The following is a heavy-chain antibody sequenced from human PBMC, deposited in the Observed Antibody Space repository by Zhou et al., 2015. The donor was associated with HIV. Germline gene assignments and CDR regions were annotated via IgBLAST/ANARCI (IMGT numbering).Heavy chain of an antibody. CDR2: ISGSGGST. Sequence: EVQVVESGGRVIQPGGSLRLSCAASGFSVSTSHMSWVRQVPGKGLDWVSAISGSGGSTYYADSVKGRFTISRDNAKNSLYLQMNSLRAEDTAVYYCARDSSMDFDLWGRGTLVTVSS. V-gene: IGHV3-21*02. J-gene: IGHJ2*01. CDR1: GFSVSTSH. D-gene: IGHD2-2*01. CDR3: ARDSSMDFDL.